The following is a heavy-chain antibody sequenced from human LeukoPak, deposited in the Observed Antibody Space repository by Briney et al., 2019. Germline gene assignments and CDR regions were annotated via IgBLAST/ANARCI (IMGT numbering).Heavy chain of an antibody. V-gene: IGHV3-21*04. CDR2: ISSSSSYI. D-gene: IGHD3-22*01. CDR3: ARGRYYDSSGYHGFDY. Sequence: PGGSLRLSCAASGFTFSNYSMNWVRQAPGKGLEWVSSISSSSSYIYYADSVKGRFTISRDNAKNSLYLQMNSLRAEDTAVYYCARGRYYDSSGYHGFDYWGQGTLVTVSS. CDR1: GFTFSNYS. J-gene: IGHJ4*02.